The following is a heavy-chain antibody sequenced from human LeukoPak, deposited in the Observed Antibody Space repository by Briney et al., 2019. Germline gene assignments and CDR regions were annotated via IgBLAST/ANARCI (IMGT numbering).Heavy chain of an antibody. CDR2: ISGSGGST. V-gene: IGHV3-23*01. CDR1: GFTFSNYG. D-gene: IGHD5-24*01. CDR3: AKDDSWLQFGE. J-gene: IGHJ4*02. Sequence: GGSLRLSCAASGFTFSNYGMSWVRQAPGKGLERVSVISGSGGSTYYADSVKGRFTISRDNSKNTLYLEVISLTAEDTAVYYCAKDDSWLQFGEWSQGTLVTVSS.